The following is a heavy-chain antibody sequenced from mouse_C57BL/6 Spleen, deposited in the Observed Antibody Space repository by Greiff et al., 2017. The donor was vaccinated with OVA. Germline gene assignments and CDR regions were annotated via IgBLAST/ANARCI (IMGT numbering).Heavy chain of an antibody. Sequence: VQLKQSGAELVRPGASVKLSCTASGFNIKDDYMHWVKQRPEQGLEWIGWIDPANGDTEYASKFQGKATITADTSSNTAYLQLSSLTSEDTAVYYCTTLYYGSSTWFAYWGQGTLVTVSA. V-gene: IGHV14-4*01. D-gene: IGHD1-1*01. CDR3: TTLYYGSSTWFAY. CDR2: IDPANGDT. J-gene: IGHJ3*01. CDR1: GFNIKDDY.